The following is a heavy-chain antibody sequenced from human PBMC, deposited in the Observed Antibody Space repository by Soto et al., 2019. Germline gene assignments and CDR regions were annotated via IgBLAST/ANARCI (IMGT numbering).Heavy chain of an antibody. CDR3: ARVKAKTYYYDSSGYYFDY. J-gene: IGHJ4*02. Sequence: ASVKVSCKASGYTFTSYYMHWVRQAPGQGLEWMGIINPSGGSTSYAQKFQGRVTMTRDTSTSTVYMELSSLRSEDTAVYYCARVKAKTYYYDSSGYYFDYWGQGTLVTVSS. CDR2: INPSGGST. V-gene: IGHV1-46*01. D-gene: IGHD3-22*01. CDR1: GYTFTSYY.